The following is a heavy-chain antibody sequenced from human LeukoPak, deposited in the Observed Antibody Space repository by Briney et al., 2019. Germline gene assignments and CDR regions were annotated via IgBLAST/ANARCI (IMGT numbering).Heavy chain of an antibody. Sequence: SETLSLTCTVSGGSISRYYWSWIRQPPGKGLHWFGYIYYSGSTNYNPSLKSRVTISVDTSKNQFSLKLSSVTAADTAVYYCARHYDSSGYPFDYWGQGTLVTVSS. CDR1: GGSISRYY. D-gene: IGHD3-22*01. CDR3: ARHYDSSGYPFDY. V-gene: IGHV4-59*01. J-gene: IGHJ4*02. CDR2: IYYSGST.